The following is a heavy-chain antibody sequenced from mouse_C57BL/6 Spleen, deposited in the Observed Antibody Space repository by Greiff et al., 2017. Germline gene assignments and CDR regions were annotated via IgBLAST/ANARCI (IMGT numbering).Heavy chain of an antibody. V-gene: IGHV1-69*01. CDR3: ARSGGNYYYAMDY. Sequence: QVQLQQPGAELVMPGASVKLSCKASGYTFTSYWMHWVKQRPGQGLEWIGEIDPSDSYTNYNQKFKGKSTLTVDKSSSTAYMQLSSLTSEDSAVYYCARSGGNYYYAMDYWGQGTSVTVSS. CDR1: GYTFTSYW. J-gene: IGHJ4*01. D-gene: IGHD2-1*01. CDR2: IDPSDSYT.